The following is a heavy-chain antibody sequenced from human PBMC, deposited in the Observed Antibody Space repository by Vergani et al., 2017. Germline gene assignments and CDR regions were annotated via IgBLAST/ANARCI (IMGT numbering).Heavy chain of an antibody. J-gene: IGHJ4*02. V-gene: IGHV3-23*04. D-gene: IGHD5/OR15-5a*01. CDR2: ISGSGVSA. CDR3: AQCANSVPRLPVY. Sequence: EVQLVESGGGLVQPGGSLRLTCAASEFTFSNYAMNWVRQAPGKGLEWVSGISGSGVSAYYTDSVKGRFTISRDNSKSMLFLQMNGLTSEDTAIYYCAQCANSVPRLPVYWGQGALVAVSS. CDR1: EFTFSNYA.